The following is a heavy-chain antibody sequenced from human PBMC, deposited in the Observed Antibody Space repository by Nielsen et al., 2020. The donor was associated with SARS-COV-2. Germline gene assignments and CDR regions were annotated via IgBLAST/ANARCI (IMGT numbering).Heavy chain of an antibody. Sequence: GESLKISCAASGFTFDDYAIHWVRQGPGKGLEWVSLISGDGGTTYYADSVKGRFTISRDNAKNSLYLQMNSLRAEDTAVYYCARDYHGGGFDYWGQGTLVTVSS. CDR1: GFTFDDYA. D-gene: IGHD4-23*01. CDR2: ISGDGGTT. V-gene: IGHV3-43*02. J-gene: IGHJ4*02. CDR3: ARDYHGGGFDY.